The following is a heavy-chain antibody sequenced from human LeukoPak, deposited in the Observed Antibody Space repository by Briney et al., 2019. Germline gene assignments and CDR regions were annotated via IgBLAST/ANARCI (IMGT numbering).Heavy chain of an antibody. D-gene: IGHD6-19*01. J-gene: IGHJ4*02. CDR3: VRNLAVAGTCFDS. CDR1: GFTFSSYG. V-gene: IGHV3-33*01. CDR2: IWYEGNTK. Sequence: GGSLRLSCAASGFTFSSYGMHWVRQAPGKGLEWVALIWYEGNTKKYADSVKGRITISRDNSKNTLYLQMNSLRAEDTAVYYCVRNLAVAGTCFDSWGQGTLVTVSS.